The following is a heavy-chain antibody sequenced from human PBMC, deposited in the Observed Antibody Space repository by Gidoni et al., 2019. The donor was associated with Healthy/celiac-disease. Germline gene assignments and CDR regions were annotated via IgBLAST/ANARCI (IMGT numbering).Heavy chain of an antibody. J-gene: IGHJ6*02. V-gene: IGHV3-33*01. CDR3: ARDEYYYDSSGYSYYYYGMDV. CDR1: SSYG. Sequence: SSYGMHWVRQAPGKGLEWVAVIWYDGSNKYYADSVKGRFTISRDNSKNTLYLQMNSLRAEDTAVYYCARDEYYYDSSGYSYYYYGMDVWGQGTTVTVSS. D-gene: IGHD3-22*01. CDR2: IWYDGSNK.